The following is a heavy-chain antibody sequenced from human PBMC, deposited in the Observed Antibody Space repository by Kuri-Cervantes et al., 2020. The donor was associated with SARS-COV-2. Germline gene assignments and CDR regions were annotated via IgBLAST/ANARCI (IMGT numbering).Heavy chain of an antibody. CDR1: GYSISSGYY. Sequence: SETLSLTCTVSGYSISSGYYWGWIRQPPGKGLEWIGSIYHSGSTYYNPSLKSRVTISVDTSKNQFSLKLSSVTAADTAVYYCARDLPSDYAYYYYYMDVWGKGTTVTVSS. J-gene: IGHJ6*03. CDR2: IYHSGST. V-gene: IGHV4-38-2*02. CDR3: ARDLPSDYAYYYYYMDV. D-gene: IGHD4/OR15-4a*01.